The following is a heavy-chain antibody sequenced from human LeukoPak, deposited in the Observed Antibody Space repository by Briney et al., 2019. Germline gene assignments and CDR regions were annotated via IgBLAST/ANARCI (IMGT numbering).Heavy chain of an antibody. Sequence: SETLSLTCAVYGGSFSGYYWSWIRQPPGKGLEWIGEINHSGSTNYNLSLKSRVTISVDTSKNQFSLKLSSVTAADTAVYYCASVFGYCSSTSCYTNPYNWFDPWGQGTLVTVSS. D-gene: IGHD2-2*02. J-gene: IGHJ5*02. CDR1: GGSFSGYY. V-gene: IGHV4-34*01. CDR2: INHSGST. CDR3: ASVFGYCSSTSCYTNPYNWFDP.